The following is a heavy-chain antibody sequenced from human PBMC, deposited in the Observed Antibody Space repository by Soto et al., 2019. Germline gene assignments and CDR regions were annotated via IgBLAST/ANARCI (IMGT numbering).Heavy chain of an antibody. J-gene: IGHJ4*02. CDR2: IWSDGNNR. CDR3: VRGDNWNDEASDY. V-gene: IGHV3-33*01. CDR1: GFMFSNHG. Sequence: QGQLVESGGGVVQPGRSGRLSCAASGFMFSNHGMHWVRQAPGKGLEWVAVIWSDGNNRYYADSVKGRFTISRDNSKNTVYLQMNSLRAEDTAVYYCVRGDNWNDEASDYWGQGTLVTVSS. D-gene: IGHD1-1*01.